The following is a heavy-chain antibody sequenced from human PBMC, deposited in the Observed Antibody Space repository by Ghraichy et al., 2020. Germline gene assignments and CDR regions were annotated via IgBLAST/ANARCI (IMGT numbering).Heavy chain of an antibody. J-gene: IGHJ5*02. CDR3: ARGGGAGRRGLWFGELLTPNWFDP. V-gene: IGHV4-34*01. CDR2: INHSGST. Sequence: ETLSLTCAVYGGSFSGYYWSWIRQPPGKGLEWIGEINHSGSTNYNPSLKSRVTISVDTSKNQFSLKLSSVTAADTAVYYCARGGGAGRRGLWFGELLTPNWFDPWGQGTLVTVSS. CDR1: GGSFSGYY. D-gene: IGHD3-10*01.